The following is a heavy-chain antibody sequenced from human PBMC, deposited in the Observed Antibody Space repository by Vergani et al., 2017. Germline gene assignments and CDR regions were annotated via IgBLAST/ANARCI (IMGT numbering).Heavy chain of an antibody. D-gene: IGHD6-6*01. CDR2: TYYRSKWYN. J-gene: IGHJ4*02. CDR3: ARDWDEYSSSSTQGFFDY. CDR1: GDSVSSNSAA. Sequence: QVQLQQSGPGLVKPSQTLSLTCAISGDSVSSNSAAWNWIRQSPSRGLEWLGRTYYRSKWYNDYAVSVKSRITINPDTSKNQFSLQLNSVTPEDTAVYYCARDWDEYSSSSTQGFFDYWGQGTLVTVSS. V-gene: IGHV6-1*01.